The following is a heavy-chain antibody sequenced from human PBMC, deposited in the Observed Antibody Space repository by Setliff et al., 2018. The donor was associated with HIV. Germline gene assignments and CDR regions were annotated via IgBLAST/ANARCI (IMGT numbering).Heavy chain of an antibody. CDR1: NGAFSEYY. CDR2: ISHGGRS. V-gene: IGHV4-34*01. J-gene: IGHJ4*02. CDR3: ARVPCGSTSCYLDYFDY. Sequence: SETLSLTCAVYNGAFSEYYWTWVRQPPGKELEWIGEISHGGRSTYNPSLKSRVAISVDTSKNQFSLKLSSVTAADTAVYYCARVPCGSTSCYLDYFDYWGQGTLVTVSS. D-gene: IGHD2-2*01.